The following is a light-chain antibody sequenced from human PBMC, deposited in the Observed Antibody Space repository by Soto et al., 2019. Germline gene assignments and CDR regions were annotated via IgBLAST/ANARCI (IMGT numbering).Light chain of an antibody. CDR2: EDN. CDR1: SGSIASNY. J-gene: IGLJ2*01. Sequence: NFMLTQPHSVSESPGKTVTISCTRSSGSIASNYVQWYQQRPGSAPTTVIYEDNQRPSGLPDRFSGSIDSSSNSASLTISGLKTDDEADYYCQSYDSSNHNVVFGGGTKLTVL. V-gene: IGLV6-57*04. CDR3: QSYDSSNHNVV.